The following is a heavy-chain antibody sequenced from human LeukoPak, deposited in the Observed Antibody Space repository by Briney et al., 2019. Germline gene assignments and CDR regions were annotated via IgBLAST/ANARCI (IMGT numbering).Heavy chain of an antibody. D-gene: IGHD6-19*01. J-gene: IGHJ4*02. CDR3: AKDRASGSGSYSYRGFDY. CDR2: ISGSGGST. Sequence: HPGGSLRLSCAASGFTFSSYAMSWVRQAPGKGLEWVSAISGSGGSTYYADSVKGRFTISRDNSKNTLYLQMNSLRAEDTAVYYCAKDRASGSGSYSYRGFDYWGQGTLVTVSS. CDR1: GFTFSSYA. V-gene: IGHV3-23*01.